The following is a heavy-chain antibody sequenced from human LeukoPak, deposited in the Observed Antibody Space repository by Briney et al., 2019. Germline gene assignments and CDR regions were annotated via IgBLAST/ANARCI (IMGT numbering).Heavy chain of an antibody. V-gene: IGHV5-51*01. CDR2: IYPGDSDT. J-gene: IGHJ4*02. CDR1: GYSFTSYW. Sequence: GESLKIPWKGPGYSFTSYWIGGVRQMPGKGLGWMGIIYPGDSDTRYSPSFQGQVTISADKCISTAYLQGSSLKASDTAMYYCARRGYYSSGYYYDYWGQGTLVTVSS. CDR3: ARRGYYSSGYYYDY. D-gene: IGHD3-22*01.